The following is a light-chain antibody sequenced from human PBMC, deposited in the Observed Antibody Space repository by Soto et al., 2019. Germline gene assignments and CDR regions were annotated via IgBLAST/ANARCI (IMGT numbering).Light chain of an antibody. CDR1: QSLGYSEGTTF. J-gene: IGKJ1*01. V-gene: IGKV2-30*01. CDR2: QVS. Sequence: DVVLTQSPLSLPVTLGQPASISCRSSQSLGYSEGTTFWNGFHQRLVHSPRRLIYQVSNRDSGVPGKFNSSGSGTDFNRRISRVEAEDVGLYFCMQGTHWGWTFGLGTKVEI. CDR3: MQGTHWGWT.